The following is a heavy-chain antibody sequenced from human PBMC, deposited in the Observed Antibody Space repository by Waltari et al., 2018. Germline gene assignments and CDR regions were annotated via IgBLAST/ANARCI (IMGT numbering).Heavy chain of an antibody. CDR3: VRLEDCSGPGGNCYSGDSFALDV. Sequence: QVRLQQWGAGLLQPSETLSLTCAVYGGSFSGYYWGWIRQPPGKGLAWIGEINHGGNTNYNPSRRGRIAMSVDTSKNQFSLILKSLTAADTAVYYCVRLEDCSGPGGNCYSGDSFALDVWGQGTTVTVSS. J-gene: IGHJ6*02. CDR1: GGSFSGYY. D-gene: IGHD2-15*01. CDR2: INHGGNT. V-gene: IGHV4-34*02.